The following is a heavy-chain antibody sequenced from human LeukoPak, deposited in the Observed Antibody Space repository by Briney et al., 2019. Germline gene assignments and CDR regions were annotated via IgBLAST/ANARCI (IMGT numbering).Heavy chain of an antibody. J-gene: IGHJ4*02. CDR1: GTSISSYY. CDR3: ARHDSAYSFDY. D-gene: IGHD2-15*01. Sequence: SSETLSLTCTVSGTSISSYYWSWIRQPPGKGLEWIGYAYYSGSTNYNPSLKGRVTISPDTSKIQFSLKLSSVTAADTAVYYCARHDSAYSFDYWGQGALVTVSS. CDR2: AYYSGST. V-gene: IGHV4-59*08.